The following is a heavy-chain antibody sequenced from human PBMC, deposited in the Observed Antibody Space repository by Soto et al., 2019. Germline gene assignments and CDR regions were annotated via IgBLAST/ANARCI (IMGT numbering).Heavy chain of an antibody. V-gene: IGHV1-46*01. CDR1: GYTFTNYY. Sequence: QVQLVQSGAEERKPGASVKVSCKASGYTFTNYYMHWVRQAPGQGLEWMGIINPSGGGTNYAQKCQGSVTMTRDTSTIILYMELSSLRSDDTAVYYCARGGNIAARPLDYWGQGTLVTVSS. D-gene: IGHD6-6*01. J-gene: IGHJ4*02. CDR2: INPSGGGT. CDR3: ARGGNIAARPLDY.